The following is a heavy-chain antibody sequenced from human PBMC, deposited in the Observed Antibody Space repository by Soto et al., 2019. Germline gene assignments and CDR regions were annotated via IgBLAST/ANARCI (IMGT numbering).Heavy chain of an antibody. J-gene: IGHJ4*02. D-gene: IGHD5-18*01. Sequence: SESLSLTSYVSGGSISNFHVGWIRQPPGKGLEWIGYIYYSGNYYNPSLTSRVSMSLDKSKNQFSLHLKSVTAADTALYFCALGGYNYGPPFDFWGQGTRVTVSS. CDR3: ALGGYNYGPPFDF. V-gene: IGHV4-59*01. CDR1: GGSISNFH. CDR2: IYYSGN.